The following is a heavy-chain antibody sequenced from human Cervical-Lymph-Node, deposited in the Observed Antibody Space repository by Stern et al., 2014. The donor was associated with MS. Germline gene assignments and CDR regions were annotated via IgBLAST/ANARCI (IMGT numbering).Heavy chain of an antibody. CDR1: GFNFSNYG. Sequence: VQLVESGGGVVQPGKSLRLSCVGSGFNFSNYGIQWVRQAPGKGLEWVTAISYDGTSKFYADSVKGRFIISRDNSRNTLYLQLNSLRGDDTAVYFCSRQGLWGRGTLVIVSS. CDR3: SRQGL. J-gene: IGHJ4*02. CDR2: ISYDGTSK. V-gene: IGHV3-30*03.